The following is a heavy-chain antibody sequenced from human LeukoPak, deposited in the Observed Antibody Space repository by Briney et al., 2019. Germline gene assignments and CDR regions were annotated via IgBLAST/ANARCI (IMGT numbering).Heavy chain of an antibody. J-gene: IGHJ3*02. CDR3: AKLITMVRGVIIPDAFDI. D-gene: IGHD3-10*01. CDR1: GFTFSSYG. CDR2: ISGSGGST. Sequence: GGSLRLSCAASGFTFSSYGMSWVRQAPGKGLEGVSAISGSGGSTYYADSVKGRFTISRDNSKNTLYLQMNSLRAEDTAVYYCAKLITMVRGVIIPDAFDIWGQGTMVTVSS. V-gene: IGHV3-23*01.